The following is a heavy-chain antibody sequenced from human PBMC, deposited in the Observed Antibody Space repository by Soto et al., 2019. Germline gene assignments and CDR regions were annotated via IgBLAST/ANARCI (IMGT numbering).Heavy chain of an antibody. V-gene: IGHV1-18*01. CDR3: AREIAAAGTTSDYYYYGMDV. CDR1: GYTFTSYG. CDR2: ISAYNGNT. J-gene: IGHJ6*02. Sequence: ASVKVSCKASGYTFTSYGISWVRQAPGQGLEWMGWISAYNGNTNYAQKLQGRVTMTTDTSTSTAYMELRSLRSDDTAVYYCAREIAAAGTTSDYYYYGMDVRGQGTTVTVSS. D-gene: IGHD6-13*01.